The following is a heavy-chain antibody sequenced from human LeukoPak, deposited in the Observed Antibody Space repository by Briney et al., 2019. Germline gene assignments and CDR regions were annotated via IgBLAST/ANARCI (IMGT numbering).Heavy chain of an antibody. Sequence: GGSLRLSCAASGFTFSSYAMSWVRQAPGKGLEWVSAISGSGGSTYYADSVKGRFTISRDNSKNTLYLQMNSLRAEDTAVYYCAKNGGGYYYDSSGYYYDCYWGQGTLVTVSS. CDR1: GFTFSSYA. CDR3: AKNGGGYYYDSSGYYYDCY. CDR2: ISGSGGST. J-gene: IGHJ4*02. D-gene: IGHD3-22*01. V-gene: IGHV3-23*01.